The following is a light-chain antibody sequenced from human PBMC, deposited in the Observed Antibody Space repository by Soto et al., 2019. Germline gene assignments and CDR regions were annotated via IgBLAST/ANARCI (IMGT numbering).Light chain of an antibody. CDR2: DGS. CDR3: QQYKYSAPLS. CDR1: QSVRSSY. J-gene: IGKJ4*01. V-gene: IGKV3D-20*01. Sequence: EIVLTQSPATLSLSPGDRATLSCGASQSVRSSYVAWYQQKAGLAPRLLIYDGSSRASGIPDRFSGSGSGTDFTLTIGRLEPEDFSFYYRQQYKYSAPLSFGVG.